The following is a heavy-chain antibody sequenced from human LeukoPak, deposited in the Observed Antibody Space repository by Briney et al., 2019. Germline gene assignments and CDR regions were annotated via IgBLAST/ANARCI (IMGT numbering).Heavy chain of an antibody. CDR2: ISYDGSNK. Sequence: GGSLRLSCAASGFTFSSYGMHWVRQAPGKGVEWVAVISYDGSNKYYADSVKGRFTISRDNSKNTLYLQMNSLRAEDTAVYYCAKDLEDSSGYPWGYFDYWGQGTLVTVSS. CDR1: GFTFSSYG. D-gene: IGHD3-22*01. J-gene: IGHJ4*02. V-gene: IGHV3-30*18. CDR3: AKDLEDSSGYPWGYFDY.